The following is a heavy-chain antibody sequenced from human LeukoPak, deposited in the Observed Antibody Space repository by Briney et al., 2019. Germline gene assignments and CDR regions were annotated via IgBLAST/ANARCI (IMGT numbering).Heavy chain of an antibody. CDR2: IYSGGST. CDR3: ARDGSGGVDY. D-gene: IGHD3-10*01. CDR1: GFTVNINY. V-gene: IGHV3-53*04. Sequence: PGGPLRLSCSASGFTVNINYMMCLPQAPGKGRVGGSYIYSGGSTYYAHSVKGQFTIYRHNSKNTLYLEMNSLRAEDTAVYYGARDGSGGVDYWGQGTLVTVSS. J-gene: IGHJ4*02.